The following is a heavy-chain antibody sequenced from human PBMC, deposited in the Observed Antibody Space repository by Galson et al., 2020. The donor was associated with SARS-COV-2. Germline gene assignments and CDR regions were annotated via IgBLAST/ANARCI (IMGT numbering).Heavy chain of an antibody. CDR3: ARGRPPLDYYYYMDV. V-gene: IGHV3-13*01. CDR1: GFTFSSYD. J-gene: IGHJ6*03. Sequence: GGSLRLSCAASGFTFSSYDMHWVRQATGKGLEWVSAIGTAGDTYYPGSVKGRFTISRENAKNSLYLQMNSLRAGDTAVYYCARGRPPLDYYYYMDVWGKGTTVTVSS. CDR2: IGTAGDT.